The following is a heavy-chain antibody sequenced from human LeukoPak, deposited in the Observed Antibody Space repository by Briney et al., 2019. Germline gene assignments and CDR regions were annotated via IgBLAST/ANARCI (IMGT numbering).Heavy chain of an antibody. CDR1: GGTFSSYC. Sequence: SETLSLTCAVYGGTFSSYCWSWIRQPPGKGLEWIGEINHSGSTNYNPSLKSRVTISVDTSKNQFSLKLSSVTAADTAVYYCARETSAAAGFFDYWGQGTLVTVSS. CDR2: INHSGST. D-gene: IGHD6-13*01. V-gene: IGHV4-34*01. CDR3: ARETSAAAGFFDY. J-gene: IGHJ4*02.